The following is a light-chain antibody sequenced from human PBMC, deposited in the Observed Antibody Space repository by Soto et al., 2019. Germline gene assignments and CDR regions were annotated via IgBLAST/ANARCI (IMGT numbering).Light chain of an antibody. J-gene: IGKJ1*01. CDR2: DAS. CDR1: QSVSSY. Sequence: EIVLTQSPATLSLSPGERATLSCRASQSVSSYLAWYQQKPGQAPRLLIYDASSRATGIPARFSGSGSGTDFTLTISSLEPEDFAVYYCQQRINWPWTFGQGTKVEIK. CDR3: QQRINWPWT. V-gene: IGKV3-11*01.